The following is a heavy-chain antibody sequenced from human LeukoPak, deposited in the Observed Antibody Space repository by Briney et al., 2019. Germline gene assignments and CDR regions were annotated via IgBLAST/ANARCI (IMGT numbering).Heavy chain of an antibody. Sequence: PGGSLRLFCEASGFTFRDHWMHWVRQVPGKGLVWVSRINGDESSTAYADSVKGRFTISRDNARNTLYLQMNSLRVEDTAIYYCARDRAESNWTNHTLFDSWGQGTPVTVSS. D-gene: IGHD1/OR15-1a*01. CDR2: INGDESST. V-gene: IGHV3-74*01. J-gene: IGHJ4*02. CDR1: GFTFRDHW. CDR3: ARDRAESNWTNHTLFDS.